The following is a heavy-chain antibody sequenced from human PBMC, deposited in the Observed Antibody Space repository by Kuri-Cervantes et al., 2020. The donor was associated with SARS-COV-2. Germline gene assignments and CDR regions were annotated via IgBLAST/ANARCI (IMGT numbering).Heavy chain of an antibody. V-gene: IGHV3-33*08. D-gene: IGHD5-24*01. CDR2: IWYDGSNK. J-gene: IGHJ4*02. CDR3: ARDRQRPPITGYFDY. CDR1: GFTFSNYV. Sequence: GGSLRLSCAASGFTFSNYVMHWVRQAPGKGLEWVAVIWYDGSNKYYADSVKGRFTISRDNSKNTLYLQMNSPRAEDTTVYYCARDRQRPPITGYFDYWGQGTLVTVSS.